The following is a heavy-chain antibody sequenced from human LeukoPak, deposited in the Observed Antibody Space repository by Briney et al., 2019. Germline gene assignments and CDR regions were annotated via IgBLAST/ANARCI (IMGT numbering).Heavy chain of an antibody. CDR1: GYSINVGYY. CDR3: AFSKIAAAGGFDY. Sequence: SETLSLTCTVSGYSINVGYYWGWIRQPPGKGLEWIGSIHQSGSTYYNPSLKSRVTMSVDTSKNQFSLKLSSVTAADTAVYYCAFSKIAAAGGFDYWGQGTLVTVSS. V-gene: IGHV4-38-2*02. CDR2: IHQSGST. D-gene: IGHD6-13*01. J-gene: IGHJ4*02.